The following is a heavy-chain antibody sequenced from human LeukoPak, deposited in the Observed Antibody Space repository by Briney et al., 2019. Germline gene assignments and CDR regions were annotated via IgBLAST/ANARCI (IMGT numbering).Heavy chain of an antibody. CDR2: ITGSGGST. J-gene: IGHJ4*02. D-gene: IGHD2-21*02. CDR3: AKDLAYCGGDCYSGYFDY. CDR1: GFTFTTYA. V-gene: IGHV3-23*01. Sequence: EGSLRLSCGASGFTFTTYAMTWVRQAPGKGLEWVSSITGSGGSTYYGDSVRGRFTISRDNSKNTLYLQMNSLRAEDTAVYYCAKDLAYCGGDCYSGYFDYWGQGTLVTVSS.